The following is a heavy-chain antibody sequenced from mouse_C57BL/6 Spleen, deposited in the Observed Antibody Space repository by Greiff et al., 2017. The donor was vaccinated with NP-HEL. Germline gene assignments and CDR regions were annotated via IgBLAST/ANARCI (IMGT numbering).Heavy chain of an antibody. CDR2: LSTGSSTI. J-gene: IGHJ4*01. CDR3: ARPIYYDAMDY. CDR1: GFTFSDYG. V-gene: IGHV5-17*01. Sequence: EVLLVESGGVFFQPGGSLKLSCAASGFTFSDYGMHWVRQAPETAHSCVRYLSTGSSTIYYADTVKGRFTFSRDNAKNTLFLQMTSLRSEDTAMYCCARPIYYDAMDYWGQGTTVTVSS.